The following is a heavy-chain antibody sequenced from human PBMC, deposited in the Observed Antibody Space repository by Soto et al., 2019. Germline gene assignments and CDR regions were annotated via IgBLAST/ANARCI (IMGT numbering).Heavy chain of an antibody. Sequence: QVQLVQSGAEVKKPGSSMKVSCKASGGAFSGYTFNWVRQAPGQGLEWMGRLIPAVGQANNAQKFQGRLTITADESASTVYMDLSSLTSADTAVYFWAGGAVHTPTWMGAWGQGTLVTVSS. CDR3: AGGAVHTPTWMGA. CDR1: GGAFSGYT. V-gene: IGHV1-69*08. CDR2: LIPAVGQA. J-gene: IGHJ5*02. D-gene: IGHD2-15*01.